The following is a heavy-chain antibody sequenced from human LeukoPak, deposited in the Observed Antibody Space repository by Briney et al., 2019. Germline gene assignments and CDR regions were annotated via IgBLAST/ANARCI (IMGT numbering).Heavy chain of an antibody. J-gene: IGHJ4*02. D-gene: IGHD5-12*01. Sequence: SETLSLTCAVYGGSFSGYYWSWIRQPPGKGLEWIGEINHSGSTNYNPSLKSRVTISLDTSKSQFSLKVRYVTAADTAVYYCAWLPSYWGQGTQVTVSS. V-gene: IGHV4-34*01. CDR3: AWLPSY. CDR2: INHSGST. CDR1: GGSFSGYY.